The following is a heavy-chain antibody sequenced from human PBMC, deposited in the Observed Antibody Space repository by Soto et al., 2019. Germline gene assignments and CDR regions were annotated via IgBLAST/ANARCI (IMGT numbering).Heavy chain of an antibody. CDR1: VGTFSSYT. CDR3: AIDSEGAAAGPPTG. Sequence: QVQLVQSGAEVKKPGSSVKVSCKASVGTFSSYTISWVRQAPGQGLKWMGRIIPILGIANYAHKFQGRVTIIADKSTNTADKEVSSLRSEDTAGYYCAIDSEGAAAGPPTGWGQGTLVTVSS. CDR2: IIPILGIA. D-gene: IGHD6-13*01. V-gene: IGHV1-69*08. J-gene: IGHJ4*02.